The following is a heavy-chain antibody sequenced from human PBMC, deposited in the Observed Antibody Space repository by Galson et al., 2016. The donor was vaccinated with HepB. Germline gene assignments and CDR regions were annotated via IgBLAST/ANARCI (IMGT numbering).Heavy chain of an antibody. CDR3: ARESTDYGDYDASDI. V-gene: IGHV1-18*04. Sequence: SVKVSCKASGYTFTNYRFAWVRQAPGQGLEWLGWISAYSGDTNYAQELQARVTMTTNTSTNTAYIELRSLRSDDTAMYYCARESTDYGDYDASDIWGQGTMVTVSS. CDR2: ISAYSGDT. D-gene: IGHD4-17*01. J-gene: IGHJ3*02. CDR1: GYTFTNYR.